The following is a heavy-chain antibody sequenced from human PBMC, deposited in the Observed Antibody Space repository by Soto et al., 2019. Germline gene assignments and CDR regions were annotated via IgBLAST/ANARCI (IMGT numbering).Heavy chain of an antibody. J-gene: IGHJ5*02. CDR2: IYYSGST. Sequence: SDTWSVVDGYISSYCGRRIIQPPGKGLEWIGYIYYSGSTNYNPSLKSRVTISLDTSKNQFSLKLSSVTAADTAVYYCARLGGYYQSPAPWGQGTLVTVSS. CDR1: DGYISSYC. V-gene: IGHV4-59*08. D-gene: IGHD3-22*01. CDR3: ARLGGYYQSPAP.